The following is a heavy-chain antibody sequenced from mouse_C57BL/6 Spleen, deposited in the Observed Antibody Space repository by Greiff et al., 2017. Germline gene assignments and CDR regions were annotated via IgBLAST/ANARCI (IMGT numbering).Heavy chain of an antibody. Sequence: QVQLQQPGAELVKPGASVKLSCKASGYTFTSYWMHWVKQRPGRGLEWIGRIDPNSGGTKYNEKFKSKATLTVDKPSSTAYMQLSSLTSEDSAVYYCAGGAEFITTVVAPFDYWGQGTTLTVSS. CDR1: GYTFTSYW. CDR3: AGGAEFITTVVAPFDY. CDR2: IDPNSGGT. J-gene: IGHJ2*01. D-gene: IGHD1-1*01. V-gene: IGHV1-72*01.